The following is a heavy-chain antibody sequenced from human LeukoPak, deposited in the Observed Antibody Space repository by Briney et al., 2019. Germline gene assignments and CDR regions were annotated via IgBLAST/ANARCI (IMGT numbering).Heavy chain of an antibody. D-gene: IGHD1-26*01. J-gene: IGHJ4*02. V-gene: IGHV3-21*01. CDR1: GFTFSSYE. CDR3: ARDDGSYSRSPGFDY. CDR2: ISTSSSYI. Sequence: PGGSLRLSCAASGFTFSSYEMNWVRQAPGKGLEWVSSISTSSSYIYYADSLKGRFTISRDNAKNSLYLQMNSLRAEDTAVYYCARDDGSYSRSPGFDYWGQGTLVTVSS.